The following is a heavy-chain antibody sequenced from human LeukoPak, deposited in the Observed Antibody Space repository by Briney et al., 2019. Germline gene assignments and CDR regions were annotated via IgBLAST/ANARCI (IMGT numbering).Heavy chain of an antibody. CDR1: GGPFSGYY. D-gene: IGHD6-13*01. CDR3: ARVYSDSWPGYYFDY. Sequence: PSETLSLTCGVYGGPFSGYYWSWIRQSPEKGLEWIGEITHSGNTNYNPSLKSRVTISADTSKNQFSLKLRSVTAADTAVHYCARVYSDSWPGYYFDYWGQGTLVTVSS. CDR2: ITHSGNT. V-gene: IGHV4-34*01. J-gene: IGHJ4*02.